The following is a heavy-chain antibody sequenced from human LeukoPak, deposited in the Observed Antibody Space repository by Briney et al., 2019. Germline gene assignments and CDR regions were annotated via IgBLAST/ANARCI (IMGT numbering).Heavy chain of an antibody. CDR2: ISGSGGST. Sequence: GGSLRLSCAASGFTFSGYAMSWVRQAPGKGLEWVSAISGSGGSTYYADSVKGRFTISRDNSKNMLYLQMNSLRAEDTAVYYCAKDPRHSGGEFDYWGQGTLVTVSS. CDR1: GFTFSGYA. J-gene: IGHJ4*02. CDR3: AKDPRHSGGEFDY. D-gene: IGHD4-17*01. V-gene: IGHV3-23*01.